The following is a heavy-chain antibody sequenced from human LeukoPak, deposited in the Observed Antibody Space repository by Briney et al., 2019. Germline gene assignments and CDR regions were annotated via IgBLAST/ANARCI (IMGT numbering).Heavy chain of an antibody. CDR1: GFTFSSYG. V-gene: IGHV3-30*02. CDR3: AGPRSSTSSFDY. Sequence: GGSLELSCAASGFTFSSYGMHWVRQAPGKGLEWVAFIRYDGSNKYYADSVKGRFTISRDNSKNTLYLQMNSLRAEDTAVYYCAGPRSSTSSFDYWGQGTLVTVSS. CDR2: IRYDGSNK. J-gene: IGHJ4*02. D-gene: IGHD2-2*01.